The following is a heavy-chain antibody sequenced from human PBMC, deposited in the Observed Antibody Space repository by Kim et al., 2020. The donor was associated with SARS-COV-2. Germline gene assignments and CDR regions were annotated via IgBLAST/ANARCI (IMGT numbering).Heavy chain of an antibody. V-gene: IGHV1-8*01. CDR1: GYTFTSYD. D-gene: IGHD3-9*01. Sequence: SVKVSCKASGYTFTSYDINWVRQATGQGPEWMGWMNPNSGNTGYAQKFQGRVTMTRNTSISTAYMELSSLRSEDTAVYYCARGRRYFDWLSPYYYYYGMDVGGQGTTVTVAS. CDR2: MNPNSGNT. CDR3: ARGRRYFDWLSPYYYYYGMDV. J-gene: IGHJ6*02.